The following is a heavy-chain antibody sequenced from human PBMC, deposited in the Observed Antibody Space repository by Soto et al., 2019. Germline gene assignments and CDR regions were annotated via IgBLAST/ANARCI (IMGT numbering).Heavy chain of an antibody. D-gene: IGHD2-21*01. V-gene: IGHV1-69*12. CDR2: IIPIFGTA. CDR1: GGTFSSYA. Sequence: QVQLVQSGAEVKKPGSSVKVCCKSSGGTFSSYAISWVRQAPGQGLEWMGGIIPIFGTADYAQKFQGRVTITADESTSTAYMELSSLRSEDTAVYYCASSAIDHYYYGMDVWGQGTTVTVSS. J-gene: IGHJ6*02. CDR3: ASSAIDHYYYGMDV.